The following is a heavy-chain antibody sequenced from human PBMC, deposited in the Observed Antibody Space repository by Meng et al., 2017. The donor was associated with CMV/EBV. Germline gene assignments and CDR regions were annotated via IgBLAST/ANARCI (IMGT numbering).Heavy chain of an antibody. CDR1: GFTFSSHS. CDR3: ATVGVPSYYYGMDV. D-gene: IGHD3-16*01. Sequence: GSLKISCAASGFTFSSHSMNWVRQAPGKGLEWVSSISSSSSYIYYADSVKGRFTISRDNAKNSLYLQMNSLRAEDTAVYYCATVGVPSYYYGMDVWGQGTTVTVSS. V-gene: IGHV3-21*01. J-gene: IGHJ6*02. CDR2: ISSSSSYI.